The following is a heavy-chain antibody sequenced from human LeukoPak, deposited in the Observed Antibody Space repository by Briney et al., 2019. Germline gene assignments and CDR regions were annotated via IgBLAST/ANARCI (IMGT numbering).Heavy chain of an antibody. CDR1: GGSISSYY. Sequence: SETLSFTCTVSGGSISSYYWSWIRQPPGKRLEWIGYIYYNGNTNYNPSLKSRLTMSVDTSKNQFSLKLSSVTAADTAVYYCARDLGYCSTTSCYTWFDPWGQGTLVTVSS. CDR3: ARDLGYCSTTSCYTWFDP. J-gene: IGHJ5*02. CDR2: IYYNGNT. V-gene: IGHV4-59*01. D-gene: IGHD2-2*02.